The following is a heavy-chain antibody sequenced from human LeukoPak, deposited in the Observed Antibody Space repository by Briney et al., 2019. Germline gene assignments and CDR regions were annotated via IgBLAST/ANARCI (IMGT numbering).Heavy chain of an antibody. Sequence: KGLEWXXAISGSGGSTYYADSVKGRFTISRDNSKNTLYLQMNSLRAEDTAVYYCATLRRTIAVAGNAYWGQGTLVTVSS. CDR2: ISGSGGST. CDR3: ATLRRTIAVAGNAY. J-gene: IGHJ4*02. V-gene: IGHV3-23*01. D-gene: IGHD6-19*01.